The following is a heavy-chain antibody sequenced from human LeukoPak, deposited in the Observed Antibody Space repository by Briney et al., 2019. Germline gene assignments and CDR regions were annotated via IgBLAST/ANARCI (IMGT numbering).Heavy chain of an antibody. CDR3: ARDSTVRVGWFDP. D-gene: IGHD4-17*01. J-gene: IGHJ5*02. Sequence: PSETLSLTCTVSGYSISSGYYWGWIRQPPGKGLEWIGSIYYSGSTNYNPSLKSRVTISVDTSKNQFSLKLSSVTAADTAVYYCARDSTVRVGWFDPWGQGTLVTVSS. CDR2: IYYSGST. V-gene: IGHV4-38-2*02. CDR1: GYSISSGYY.